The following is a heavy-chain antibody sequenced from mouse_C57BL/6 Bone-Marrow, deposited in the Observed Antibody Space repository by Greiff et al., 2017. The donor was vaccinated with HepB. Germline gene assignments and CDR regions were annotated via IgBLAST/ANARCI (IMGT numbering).Heavy chain of an antibody. J-gene: IGHJ2*01. CDR1: GFTFNTYA. CDR2: IRSKSSNYAT. Sequence: EVKLVESGGGLVQPKGSLKLSCAASGFTFNTYAMHWVRQAPGKGLEWVARIRSKSSNYATYYADSVKDRFTISRDDSQSMLYLQMNNLKTEDTAMYYCVRDRPYYYGSSYFYYFDYWGQGTTLTVSS. D-gene: IGHD1-1*01. V-gene: IGHV10-3*01. CDR3: VRDRPYYYGSSYFYYFDY.